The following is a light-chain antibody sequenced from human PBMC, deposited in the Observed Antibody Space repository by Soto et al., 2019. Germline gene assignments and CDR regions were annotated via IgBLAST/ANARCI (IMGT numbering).Light chain of an antibody. CDR1: SSDVGSYNY. V-gene: IGLV2-14*01. Sequence: QSVLTQPASVSGSPGQSITISCTGTSSDVGSYNYVSWYQQHPGKAPKVMIYDVSSRPSGVSNRFSGSKYGNTASLTISGLQAEDEDEYYCSSYTSSSLVIFGGGTKLTVL. J-gene: IGLJ2*01. CDR3: SSYTSSSLVI. CDR2: DVS.